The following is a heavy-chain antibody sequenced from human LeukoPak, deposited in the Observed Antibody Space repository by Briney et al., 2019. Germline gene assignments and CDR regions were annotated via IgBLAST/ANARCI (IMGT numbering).Heavy chain of an antibody. CDR2: ISGSGGST. V-gene: IGHV3-23*01. CDR1: GFTFSSYA. J-gene: IGHJ6*02. D-gene: IGHD3-22*01. CDR3: ANYYYDSSGYYYVAHYYYYGMDV. Sequence: GGSLRLSCAASGFTFSSYAMSWVRQAPGKGLEWVSAISGSGGSTYYADSAKGRYTISRDNSKNTLYLQMNSLRAEDTAVYYCANYYYDSSGYYYVAHYYYYGMDVWGQGTTVTVSS.